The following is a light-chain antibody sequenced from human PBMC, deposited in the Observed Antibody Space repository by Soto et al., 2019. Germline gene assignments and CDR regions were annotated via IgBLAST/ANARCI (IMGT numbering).Light chain of an antibody. CDR3: QQSYRNPRT. V-gene: IGKV1-39*01. CDR2: SAS. Sequence: DIQMTQSPSFLSASAGDRVTIFCRASQTISNFLHWYQQKPGKAPKLLIYSASNLESGVPSRFGGSGSGTDFTLANSSLEPEGVATDYCQQSYRNPRTFGLGTRVEIK. J-gene: IGKJ1*01. CDR1: QTISNF.